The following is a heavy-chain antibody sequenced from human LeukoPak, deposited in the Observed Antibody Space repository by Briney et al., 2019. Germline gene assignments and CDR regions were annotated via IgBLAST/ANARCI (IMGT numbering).Heavy chain of an antibody. V-gene: IGHV3-66*01. CDR1: GFTVGSNY. Sequence: GGSLRLSCAASGFTVGSNYMSWVRQAPGKGLEWVSVIYSGGSTYYADSVKGRFTISRDNSKNTVSLQMNSLRADDTAVYYCARVLSSNWYIDYWGQGTLVTVSS. J-gene: IGHJ4*02. D-gene: IGHD6-13*01. CDR2: IYSGGST. CDR3: ARVLSSNWYIDY.